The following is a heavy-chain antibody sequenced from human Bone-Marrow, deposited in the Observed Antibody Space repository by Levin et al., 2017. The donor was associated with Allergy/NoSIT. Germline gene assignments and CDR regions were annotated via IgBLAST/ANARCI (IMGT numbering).Heavy chain of an antibody. D-gene: IGHD6-6*01. V-gene: IGHV3-30*18. CDR1: GFVFNSYD. CDR3: AKERVPADLCRHSSQHYLDV. CDR2: ISYDGDDK. Sequence: GGSLRLSCEASGFVFNSYDMHWVRQAPGKGLEWVAMISYDGDDKYYADSMKGRLTISRDDPRNTLFLQMNSLRAEDTAVYYCAKERVPADLCRHSSQHYLDVWGKGTTVTVSS. J-gene: IGHJ6*03.